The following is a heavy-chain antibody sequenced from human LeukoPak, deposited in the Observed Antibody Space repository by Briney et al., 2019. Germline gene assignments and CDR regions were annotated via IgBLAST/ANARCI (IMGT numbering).Heavy chain of an antibody. Sequence: SETLSLTCAVYGGSFSGYYWSWIRQPPGKGLEWIGEINHSGSTNYNPSLKSRVTISVDTSKNQFSLKLSSVTAADTAVYYCASRTDIVGATTGAFDIWGQGTMVTVSS. J-gene: IGHJ3*02. D-gene: IGHD1-26*01. CDR3: ASRTDIVGATTGAFDI. CDR2: INHSGST. CDR1: GGSFSGYY. V-gene: IGHV4-34*01.